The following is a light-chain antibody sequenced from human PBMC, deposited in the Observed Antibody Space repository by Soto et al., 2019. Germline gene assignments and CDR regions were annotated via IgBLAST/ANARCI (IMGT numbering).Light chain of an antibody. CDR3: QQCGSSPSIT. CDR1: QSVSSSY. CDR2: GAS. J-gene: IGKJ5*01. Sequence: EIVLTHSPGTLSLSPGERATLSCRASQSVSSSYLAWYQQKPGQAPRLLIYGASSRATGIPDRFSGSRSGTDFTLTISRLEPEDFAVYYCQQCGSSPSITFGQGTRLEIK. V-gene: IGKV3-20*01.